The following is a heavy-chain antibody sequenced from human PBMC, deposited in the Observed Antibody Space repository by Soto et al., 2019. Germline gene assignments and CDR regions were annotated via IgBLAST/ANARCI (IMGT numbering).Heavy chain of an antibody. Sequence: EVQLVESGGGLVKPGGSLRLSCAASGFTFSSYSMNWVRQAPGKGLEWVSSISSSSSYIYYADSVKGRFTISRDNAKNSLYLQMNSLRAEDTAVYYCARDGYHAMAPGHYYYYGMDVWGQGTTVTVSS. D-gene: IGHD2-2*01. V-gene: IGHV3-21*01. CDR1: GFTFSSYS. J-gene: IGHJ6*02. CDR2: ISSSSSYI. CDR3: ARDGYHAMAPGHYYYYGMDV.